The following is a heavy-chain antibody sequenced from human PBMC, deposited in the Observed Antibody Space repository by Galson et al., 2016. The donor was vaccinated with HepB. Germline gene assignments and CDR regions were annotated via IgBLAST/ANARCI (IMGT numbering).Heavy chain of an antibody. CDR2: VYWDDDN. V-gene: IGHV2-5*02. J-gene: IGHJ4*02. Sequence: PALVKPTQTLTLTCTFSGFSLNTYGVGVGWIRQPPGKALEWLGLVYWDDDNRYNPSLKSRLTITKDTSKNLVVLTLTNLDSVDTGTYFCVHRATADLFFDSWGQGTLVTVSS. CDR3: VHRATADLFFDS. CDR1: GFSLNTYGVG.